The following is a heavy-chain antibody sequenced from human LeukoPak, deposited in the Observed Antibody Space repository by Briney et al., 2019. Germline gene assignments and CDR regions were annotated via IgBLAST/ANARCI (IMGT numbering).Heavy chain of an antibody. V-gene: IGHV1-69*13. D-gene: IGHD3-10*01. J-gene: IGHJ4*02. CDR1: GGTFSSYA. CDR2: IIPIFGTA. CDR3: ARLYGSGSYHNDRNDDY. Sequence: SVKVSCKASGGTFSSYAISWVRQAPGQGLEWMGGIIPIFGTANYAQKFQGRVTITADESTSTAYMELSSLRSEDTAVYYCARLYGSGSYHNDRNDDYWGQGTLVTVSS.